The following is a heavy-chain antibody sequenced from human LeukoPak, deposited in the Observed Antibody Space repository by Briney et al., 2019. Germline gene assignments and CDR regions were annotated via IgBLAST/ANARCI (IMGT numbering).Heavy chain of an antibody. CDR2: INHSGST. CDR3: ARPGSGYYKGPFDY. V-gene: IGHV4-34*01. Sequence: SETLSLTCAVYGGSFSGYYWSWIRQPPGKGPEWIGEINHSGSTNYNPSLKSRVTISVDTSKNQFSLKLSSVTAADTAVYYCARPGSGYYKGPFDYWGQGTLVTVSS. D-gene: IGHD3-3*01. J-gene: IGHJ4*02. CDR1: GGSFSGYY.